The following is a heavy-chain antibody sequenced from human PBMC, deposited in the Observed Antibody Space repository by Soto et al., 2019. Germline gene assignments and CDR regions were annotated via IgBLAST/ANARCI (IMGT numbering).Heavy chain of an antibody. Sequence: ASVKVSCKASGYTFTGYYMHWVLQAPGQGLEWMGWINPNSGGTNYAQKFQGWVTMTRDTSISTAYMELSRLRSDDTAVYYCARDRSLHPHYGSWSIYPRNGLDVWGQGTTVTVSS. CDR1: GYTFTGYY. V-gene: IGHV1-2*04. D-gene: IGHD3-10*01. CDR3: ARDRSLHPHYGSWSIYPRNGLDV. CDR2: INPNSGGT. J-gene: IGHJ6*02.